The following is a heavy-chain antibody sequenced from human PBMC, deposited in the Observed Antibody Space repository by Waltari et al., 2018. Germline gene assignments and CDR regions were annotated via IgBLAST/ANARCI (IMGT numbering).Heavy chain of an antibody. D-gene: IGHD2-15*01. Sequence: QMQLQESGPGLVKPSETLSLTCAVSGYSISSGYYWGWIRQPPGKGLEWIGSIYHSGSTYYNPSLKSRVTISVDTSKNQFSLKLSSVTAADTAVYYCARQRPSGGSQLDYFDYWGQGTLVTVSS. CDR1: GYSISSGYY. V-gene: IGHV4-38-2*01. J-gene: IGHJ4*02. CDR2: IYHSGST. CDR3: ARQRPSGGSQLDYFDY.